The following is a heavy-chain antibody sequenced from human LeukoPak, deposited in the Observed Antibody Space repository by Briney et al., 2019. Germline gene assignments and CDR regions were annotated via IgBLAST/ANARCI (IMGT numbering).Heavy chain of an antibody. J-gene: IGHJ3*02. CDR2: ISSSSTYI. CDR1: GFSFSNCS. V-gene: IGHV3-21*01. Sequence: SGGSLRLSCAASGFSFSNCSMNWVRQAPGKGLEWVSSISSSSTYIYYADSLESRFTISRDNVRNSLYLQMNSLRAEDTAVYYCAGDYEGNLAFDIWGQGTMVTVSS. CDR3: AGDYEGNLAFDI. D-gene: IGHD4-23*01.